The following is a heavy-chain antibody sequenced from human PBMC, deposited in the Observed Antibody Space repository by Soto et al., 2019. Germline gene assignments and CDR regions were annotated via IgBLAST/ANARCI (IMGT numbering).Heavy chain of an antibody. CDR1: GFTFITYA. CDR3: PKPLYGGCDY. J-gene: IGHJ4*02. Sequence: GGSLRLSCVASGFTFITYAMSGVRQAPGKGLKAFSVIGGNGCTTRYADSVKGRFTISRENSKNTLYLQINSLRVEDTAVYYCPKPLYGGCDYWGRGTLVTVPS. CDR2: IGGNGCTT. D-gene: IGHD5-12*01. V-gene: IGHV3-23*01.